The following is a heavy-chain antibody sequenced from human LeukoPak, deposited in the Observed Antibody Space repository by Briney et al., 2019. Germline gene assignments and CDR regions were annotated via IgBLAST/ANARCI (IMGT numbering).Heavy chain of an antibody. CDR3: ARVGWGNVAAYPNWLDP. V-gene: IGHV4-39*07. J-gene: IGHJ5*02. Sequence: SETLSLTCTVSGGSISSNSHYWGWIRQPPGTGLEWIANIFHNGNTAYNPSLKRRVTISIDTSQNQLSLRLSSVTAADTAVYYCARVGWGNVAAYPNWLDPWGQGTVATVSS. D-gene: IGHD3-16*01. CDR1: GGSISSNSHY. CDR2: IFHNGNT.